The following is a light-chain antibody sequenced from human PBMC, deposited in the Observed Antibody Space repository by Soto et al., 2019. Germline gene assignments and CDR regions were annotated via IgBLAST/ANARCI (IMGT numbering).Light chain of an antibody. Sequence: ETVMTQSPATLSLSPGERATLYCRASQSVSSYLAWYQQKPGQAPRLLIYGASTRATGIPARFSGSGSGTEFTLTISSLQSEDFAVYYCQQCGSSPTFGQGTRLEI. CDR3: QQCGSSPT. J-gene: IGKJ5*01. V-gene: IGKV3-15*01. CDR2: GAS. CDR1: QSVSSY.